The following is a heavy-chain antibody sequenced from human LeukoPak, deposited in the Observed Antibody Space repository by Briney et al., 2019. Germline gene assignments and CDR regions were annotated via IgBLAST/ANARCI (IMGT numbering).Heavy chain of an antibody. D-gene: IGHD3-22*01. CDR1: GDSVSSDTYY. CDR3: ARGGRKYDSSGYYYDY. J-gene: IGHJ4*02. CDR2: IYYSGST. V-gene: IGHV4-61*01. Sequence: SETLSLTCTVSGDSVSSDTYYWSWIRQPPGKGLEWIGSIYYSGSTDYNPSLKSRLTISVDTSKNQFSLKLSSVTAADTAVYYCARGGRKYDSSGYYYDYWGQGTLVTVSS.